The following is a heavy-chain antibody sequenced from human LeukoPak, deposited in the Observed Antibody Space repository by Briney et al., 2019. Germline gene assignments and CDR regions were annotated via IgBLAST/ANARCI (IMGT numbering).Heavy chain of an antibody. V-gene: IGHV1-8*01. J-gene: IGHJ5*02. CDR1: GYTFTSYD. CDR2: MNPNSGNT. D-gene: IGHD3-3*01. Sequence: ASVKVSCKASGYTFTSYDINWVRQATGQGLEWMGWMNPNSGNTRYAQKFQGRVTLTRNTSISTAYMELSSLRSEDTAVYYCARGQLRFLARLFRPWRWFDPWGQGTLATVAS. CDR3: ARGQLRFLARLFRPWRWFDP.